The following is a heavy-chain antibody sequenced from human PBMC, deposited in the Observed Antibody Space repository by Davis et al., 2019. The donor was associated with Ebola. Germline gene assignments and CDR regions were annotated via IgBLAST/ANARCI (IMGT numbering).Heavy chain of an antibody. V-gene: IGHV1-3*01. D-gene: IGHD6-19*01. CDR1: GFTLTNYA. CDR3: ARASFGYNSGWYADY. CDR2: VHGGNGNT. J-gene: IGHJ4*02. Sequence: SVKVSCKASGFTLTNYAIHWLRQPPGQRLEWMGWVHGGNGNTKYSQRFQGRVTITTDTSASTVYLDLTSLRSDDTAVFYCARASFGYNSGWYADYWGPGSLVTVSS.